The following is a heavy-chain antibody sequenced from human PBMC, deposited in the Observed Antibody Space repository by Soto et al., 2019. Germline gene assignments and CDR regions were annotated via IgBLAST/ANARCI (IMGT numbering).Heavy chain of an antibody. CDR3: ARGGQRGYSYGPNYYYGMDV. D-gene: IGHD5-18*01. J-gene: IGHJ6*02. CDR1: GGTFSSYA. CDR2: IIPIFGTA. Sequence: GASVKVSCKASGGTFSSYAIGWVRQAPGQGLEWMGGIIPIFGTANYAQKFQGRVTITADESTSTAYMELSSLRSEDTAVYYCARGGQRGYSYGPNYYYGMDVWGQGTTVTVSS. V-gene: IGHV1-69*13.